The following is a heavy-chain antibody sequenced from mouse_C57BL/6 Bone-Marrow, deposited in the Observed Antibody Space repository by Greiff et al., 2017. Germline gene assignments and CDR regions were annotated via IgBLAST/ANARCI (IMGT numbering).Heavy chain of an antibody. J-gene: IGHJ4*01. V-gene: IGHV1-42*01. CDR2: INPSTGGT. Sequence: VQLKESGPELVKPGASVKISCKASGYSFTGYYMNWVKQSPEKSLEWIGEINPSTGGTTYNQKFKAKATLTVDKSSSTAYMQLKSLTSEDSAVYYCARDDAGYAMDYWGQGTSVTVAS. CDR1: GYSFTGYY. D-gene: IGHD2-12*01. CDR3: ARDDAGYAMDY.